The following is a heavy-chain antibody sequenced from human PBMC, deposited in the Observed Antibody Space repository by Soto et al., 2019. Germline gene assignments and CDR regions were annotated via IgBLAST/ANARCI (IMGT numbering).Heavy chain of an antibody. J-gene: IGHJ4*02. CDR3: AKEFHTWNYFDY. D-gene: IGHD1-20*01. CDR2: ISYDGTNK. Sequence: GGSLRLSCAASGFTFSSSGMHWVRQAPGKGLEWVAVISYDGTNKFYADSVKGRFTISRDNSKNTLYLQMNSLRAEDTGVYYCAKEFHTWNYFDYWGQGTLVTVSS. V-gene: IGHV3-30*18. CDR1: GFTFSSSG.